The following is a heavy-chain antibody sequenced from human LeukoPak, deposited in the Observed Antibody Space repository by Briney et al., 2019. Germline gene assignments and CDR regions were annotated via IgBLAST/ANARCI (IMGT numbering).Heavy chain of an antibody. V-gene: IGHV3-23*01. CDR2: ISGSGGST. CDR3: AKKDSEYSTLDY. CDR1: GFTFGSYG. Sequence: GGSLRLSCAASGFTFGSYGMSWVRQAPGKGLEWVSAISGSGGSTYYADSVKGRFTISRDNSKNTLYLQMNSLRAEDTAVYYCAKKDSEYSTLDYWGQGTLVTVSS. D-gene: IGHD6-6*01. J-gene: IGHJ4*02.